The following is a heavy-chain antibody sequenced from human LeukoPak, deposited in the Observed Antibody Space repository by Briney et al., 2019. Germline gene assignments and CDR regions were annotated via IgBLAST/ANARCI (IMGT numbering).Heavy chain of an antibody. CDR2: VEKDDRGT. CDR3: ARDNAKGAADY. Sequence: GGSLRLSCAASGFAFRNFWMNWVRQAPGKGLEWVSRVEKDDRGTIYADSMEGRFTISRDNAKNTLYLQMRSLRVEDTAVYYCARDNAKGAADYWGQGTLVTVSS. CDR1: GFAFRNFW. V-gene: IGHV3-74*01. J-gene: IGHJ4*02. D-gene: IGHD2-15*01.